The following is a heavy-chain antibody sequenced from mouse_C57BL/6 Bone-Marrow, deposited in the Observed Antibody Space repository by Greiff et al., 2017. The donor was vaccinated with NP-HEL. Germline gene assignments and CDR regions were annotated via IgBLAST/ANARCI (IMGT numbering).Heavy chain of an antibody. CDR3: ARDGDLDLLRAMDY. CDR2: ISDGGSYT. CDR1: GFTFSSYA. Sequence: EVQLVESGGGLVKPGGSLKLSCAASGFTFSSYAMSWVRQTPEKRLEWVATISDGGSYTYYPDNVKGRFTISRDNAKNNLYLQMSHLKAEDTAMYYGARDGDLDLLRAMDYWGQGTSVTVSS. V-gene: IGHV5-4*01. D-gene: IGHD2-1*01. J-gene: IGHJ4*01.